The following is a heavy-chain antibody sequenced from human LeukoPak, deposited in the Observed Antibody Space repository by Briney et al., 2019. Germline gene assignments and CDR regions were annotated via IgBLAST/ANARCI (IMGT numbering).Heavy chain of an antibody. V-gene: IGHV3-11*01. D-gene: IGHD4-17*01. CDR2: TSSSATTI. J-gene: IGHJ4*02. Sequence: GGSLRLSCVVSGFTFTEYYMSWVRQAPGKELEWISSTSSSATTIEYANSVRGRFTISRDNAKNSLFLQMNSLRAEDTAVYYCVRDRYGLFDYWGQGTLVTVAS. CDR1: GFTFTEYY. CDR3: VRDRYGLFDY.